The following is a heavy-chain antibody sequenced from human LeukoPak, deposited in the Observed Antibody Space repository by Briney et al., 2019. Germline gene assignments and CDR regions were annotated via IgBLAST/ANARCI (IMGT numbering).Heavy chain of an antibody. V-gene: IGHV3-21*01. CDR3: ARVIGDGYNYLVRTCYYMDV. CDR1: GFTFSSYS. Sequence: PGGSLRLSCAASGFTFSSYSMNWVRQAPGKGLEWVSSISSSSSYIYYADSVKGRFTISRDNAKNSLYLQMNSLRAEDTAVYYCARVIGDGYNYLVRTCYYMDVWGKGTTVTVSS. CDR2: ISSSSSYI. J-gene: IGHJ6*03. D-gene: IGHD5-24*01.